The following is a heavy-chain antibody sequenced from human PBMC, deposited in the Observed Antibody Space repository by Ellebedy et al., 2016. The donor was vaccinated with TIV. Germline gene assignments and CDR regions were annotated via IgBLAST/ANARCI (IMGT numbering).Heavy chain of an antibody. CDR2: IYSGGST. V-gene: IGHV3-66*01. D-gene: IGHD3-10*01. CDR3: AREWSLYGSGRPWGAFDI. Sequence: GESLKISCAASGFTFSSYWMHWVRQAPGKGLEWVSVIYSGGSTYYADSVKGRFTISRDNSKNTLYLQMNSLRAEDTAVYYCAREWSLYGSGRPWGAFDIWGQGTMVTVSS. J-gene: IGHJ3*02. CDR1: GFTFSSYW.